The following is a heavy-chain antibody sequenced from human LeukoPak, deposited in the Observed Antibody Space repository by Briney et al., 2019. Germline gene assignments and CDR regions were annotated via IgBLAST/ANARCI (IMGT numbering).Heavy chain of an antibody. J-gene: IGHJ6*02. CDR3: AKDFSTVDYYYYGMDV. Sequence: GGSLRLSCAASGFTFSTYAMNWVRQAPGKGLEWVSTIGISGSSTYYADSVRGRFTISRDNSKNTLYLQVSSLTAKDTAVYYCAKDFSTVDYYYYGMDVWGQGTTVTVSS. CDR2: IGISGSST. CDR1: GFTFSTYA. V-gene: IGHV3-23*01. D-gene: IGHD2/OR15-2a*01.